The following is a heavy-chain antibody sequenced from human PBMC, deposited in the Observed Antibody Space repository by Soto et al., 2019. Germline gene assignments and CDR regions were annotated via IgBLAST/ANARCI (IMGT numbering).Heavy chain of an antibody. CDR1: GGSFSGYY. J-gene: IGHJ4*02. CDR2: INHSGST. CDR3: ATPAGIYDEYYFDY. Sequence: QVQLQQWGAGLLKPSETLSLTCAVYGGSFSGYYWSWIRQPPGKGLEWIGEINHSGSTNYNPSLKSRVTISVDTSKNQFSLKLSTVTAADTAVYYCATPAGIYDEYYFDYWGQGTLVTVSS. V-gene: IGHV4-34*01. D-gene: IGHD5-12*01.